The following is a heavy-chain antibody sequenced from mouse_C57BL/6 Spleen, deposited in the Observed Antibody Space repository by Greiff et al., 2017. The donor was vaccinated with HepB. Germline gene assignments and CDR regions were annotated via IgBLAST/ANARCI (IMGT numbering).Heavy chain of an antibody. J-gene: IGHJ2*01. CDR2: ISDGGSYT. V-gene: IGHV5-4*01. Sequence: EVMLVESGGGLVKPGGSLKLSCAASGFTFSSYAMSWVRQTPEKRLEWVATISDGGSYTYYPDNVKGRFTISRDNAKNNLYLQMSHLKSEDTAMYYCDRDGYYYGSFFDYWGQGTTLTVSS. CDR1: GFTFSSYA. D-gene: IGHD1-1*01. CDR3: DRDGYYYGSFFDY.